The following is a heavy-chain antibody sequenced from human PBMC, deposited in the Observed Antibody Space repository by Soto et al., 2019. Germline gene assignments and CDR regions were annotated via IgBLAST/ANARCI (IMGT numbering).Heavy chain of an antibody. Sequence: GGSLRLSCAASGFTFSSYSMNWVRQAPGKGLEWVSYISSSSTTMYYADSVKGRFTISRDNAKNSLYLQMSSLRAADTAVYYCARQGYDFWSGYYFDYWGQGTLVTVSS. CDR3: ARQGYDFWSGYYFDY. CDR2: ISSSSTTM. V-gene: IGHV3-48*01. CDR1: GFTFSSYS. D-gene: IGHD3-3*01. J-gene: IGHJ4*02.